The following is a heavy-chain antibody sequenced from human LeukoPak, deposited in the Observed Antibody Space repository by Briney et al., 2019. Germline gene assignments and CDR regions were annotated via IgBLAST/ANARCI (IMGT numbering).Heavy chain of an antibody. CDR3: ARDDIGGGIADY. J-gene: IGHJ4*02. D-gene: IGHD6-13*01. V-gene: IGHV3-49*03. Sequence: GGSLRLSCTGSGFRFGDYVMSWFRQAPGKGLEWVGFIRSKSYGGTTEYAASVKGRFSISRDDSRSIAYLQMNSLRAEDTAVYYCARDDIGGGIADYWGQGTLVTVSS. CDR1: GFRFGDYV. CDR2: IRSKSYGGTT.